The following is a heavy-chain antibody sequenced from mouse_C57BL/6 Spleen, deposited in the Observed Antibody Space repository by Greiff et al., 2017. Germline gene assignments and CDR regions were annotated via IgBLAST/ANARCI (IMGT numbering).Heavy chain of an antibody. CDR2: IYPGSGST. CDR3: ARSRYSNYDYYAMDY. Sequence: QVQLQQPGAELVKPGASVKMSCKASGYTFTSYWITWVKQRPGQGLEWIGDIYPGSGSTNYNEKFKSKATLTVDTSSSTAYMQLSSLTSEDSAVYYCARSRYSNYDYYAMDYWGQGTSVTVSS. CDR1: GYTFTSYW. J-gene: IGHJ4*01. V-gene: IGHV1-55*01. D-gene: IGHD2-5*01.